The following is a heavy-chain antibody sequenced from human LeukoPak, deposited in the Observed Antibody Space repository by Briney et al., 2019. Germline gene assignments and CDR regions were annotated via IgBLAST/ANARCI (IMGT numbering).Heavy chain of an antibody. V-gene: IGHV5-51*01. CDR1: GYSFTNYW. Sequence: GEPLKISCKGSGYSFTNYWIGWVRQMPGKGLEWMGIIYPADSDTRYSPSFQGQVTISVDKSISTAYLQWSSLKASDTAMYYCARQGDSYINNYFDTWGQGTLVTVSS. J-gene: IGHJ5*02. CDR3: ARQGDSYINNYFDT. D-gene: IGHD2-21*01. CDR2: IYPADSDT.